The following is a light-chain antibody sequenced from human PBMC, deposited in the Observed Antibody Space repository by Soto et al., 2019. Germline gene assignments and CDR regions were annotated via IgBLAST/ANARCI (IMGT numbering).Light chain of an antibody. CDR2: GYN. V-gene: IGLV1-40*01. CDR1: SSNIGAGYD. J-gene: IGLJ2*01. Sequence: QSVLTQPPSVSGAPGQRVTISYTGSSSNIGAGYDVHWYQQLPGTAPKLLVYGYNNRPSGVPDRFSVSKSGTSASLTITGLQTEDEADYYCQSYDSSLSAWVFGGGTKLTVL. CDR3: QSYDSSLSAWV.